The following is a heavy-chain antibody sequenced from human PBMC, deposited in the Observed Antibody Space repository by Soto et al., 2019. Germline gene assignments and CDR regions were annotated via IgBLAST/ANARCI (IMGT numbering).Heavy chain of an antibody. V-gene: IGHV1-8*01. Sequence: ASVKVSCKASGYTFTSYDINWVRQATGQGLEWMGWMNPNSGNTGYAQKFQGRVTMTRDTSTSTVYMELSSLRSEDTAVYYCARVNEGGIAVAGSFDYWGQGALVTVSS. J-gene: IGHJ4*02. CDR3: ARVNEGGIAVAGSFDY. CDR1: GYTFTSYD. D-gene: IGHD6-19*01. CDR2: MNPNSGNT.